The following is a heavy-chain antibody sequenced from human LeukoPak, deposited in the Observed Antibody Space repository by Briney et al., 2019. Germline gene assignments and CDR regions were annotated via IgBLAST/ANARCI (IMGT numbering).Heavy chain of an antibody. CDR2: IKSKTDGGTT. CDR1: GFTFSNAW. V-gene: IGHV3-15*01. J-gene: IGHJ4*02. CDR3: TTDPSYCGGDCYDYYFDY. Sequence: GGSLRLSCAASGFTFSNAWMSWVRQAPGKGLEWVGRIKSKTDGGTTDYAAPVKGRFTISRDDSKNTLYLQMNSLKTEDTAVYYCTTDPSYCGGDCYDYYFDYWGQGTLVTVSS. D-gene: IGHD2-21*02.